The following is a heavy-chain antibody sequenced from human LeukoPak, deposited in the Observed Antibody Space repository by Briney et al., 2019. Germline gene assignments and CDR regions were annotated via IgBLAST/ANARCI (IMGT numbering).Heavy chain of an antibody. CDR3: ARGAGVGSYSDIDY. V-gene: IGHV3-74*01. CDR2: INTDVSIT. J-gene: IGHJ4*02. D-gene: IGHD4-17*01. Sequence: GGSLRLSCAASGFTFSGYRMHWVRQPPGKGLEWVSRINTDVSITNYADSVKGRFTISRDNAKNTLYLQMNSLRDEDTAVYYCARGAGVGSYSDIDYWGQGTLVTVSS. CDR1: GFTFSGYR.